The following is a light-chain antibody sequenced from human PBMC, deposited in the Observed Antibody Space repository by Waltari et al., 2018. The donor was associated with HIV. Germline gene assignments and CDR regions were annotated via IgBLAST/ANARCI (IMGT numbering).Light chain of an antibody. CDR3: HQYYSVPVT. V-gene: IGKV4-1*01. CDR1: QSVLYSSNNKNY. J-gene: IGKJ4*01. Sequence: DIMMTQSPDSLAVYLGERATTHSKSSQSVLYSSNNKNYLAWYQMKPGQPPRLLIYGASTRESGAPDRFTGSGSGTDFTLTIRSLQAEDVAVYYCHQYYSVPVTFGGGTKVEIK. CDR2: GAS.